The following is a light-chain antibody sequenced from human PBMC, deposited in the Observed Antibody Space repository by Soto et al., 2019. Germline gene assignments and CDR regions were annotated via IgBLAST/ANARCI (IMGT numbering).Light chain of an antibody. Sequence: QSALTQPASVSGSPGKSITISCTGTSGDGGNYNLVSWYQQHPGQAPKLMIYEVNKWPSGVSNSFSGSNSGNTAALTISGLQAEDEADYYCCSYVGSSTTYVFGTGTKLT. V-gene: IGLV2-23*02. CDR2: EVN. CDR1: SGDGGNYNL. J-gene: IGLJ1*01. CDR3: CSYVGSSTTYV.